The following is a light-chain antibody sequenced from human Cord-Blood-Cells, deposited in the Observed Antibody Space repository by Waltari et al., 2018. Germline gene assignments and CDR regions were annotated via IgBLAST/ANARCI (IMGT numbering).Light chain of an antibody. Sequence: QSALTQPASVSGSPGQSITISCTGTSSDVGGFNYVSWYQQHQGKAPTRTIYEVSNRPSGFSKRFAGSKSGNTASLTISGLQDEDEADYYCSSDTSSSTLVFGTGTKVTVL. CDR1: SSDVGGFNY. J-gene: IGLJ1*01. CDR3: SSDTSSSTLV. V-gene: IGLV2-14*01. CDR2: EVS.